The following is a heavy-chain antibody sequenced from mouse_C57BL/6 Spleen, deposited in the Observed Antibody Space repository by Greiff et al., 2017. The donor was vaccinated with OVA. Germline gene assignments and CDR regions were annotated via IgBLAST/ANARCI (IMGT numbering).Heavy chain of an antibody. CDR3: ERRATVVATDYAMDY. D-gene: IGHD1-1*01. Sequence: QVQLQQPGAELVRPGTSVKLSCKASGYTFTSYWMHWVTQRPGQGLEWIGVIDPSDSYTNYNQKFKGKATLTVDTSTITAYMQRSSLPSEDSAVYYCERRATVVATDYAMDYWGQGTSVTVSS. V-gene: IGHV1-59*01. J-gene: IGHJ4*01. CDR1: GYTFTSYW. CDR2: IDPSDSYT.